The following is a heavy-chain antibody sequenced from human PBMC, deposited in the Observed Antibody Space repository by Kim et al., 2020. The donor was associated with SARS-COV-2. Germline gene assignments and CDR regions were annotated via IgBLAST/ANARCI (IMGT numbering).Heavy chain of an antibody. J-gene: IGHJ3*02. CDR3: ARGKNYYDSSGYKDAFDI. Sequence: GWSLRLSCAASGFTFSSYGMYWVRQAPGKGLEWVAVISYDGSNKYCADSEKGRFTISRDNSKNTLYLQMNSLSAEDTAIYYCARGKNYYDSSGYKDAFDIWGQGTMVTVSS. V-gene: IGHV3-30*03. D-gene: IGHD3-22*01. CDR2: ISYDGSNK. CDR1: GFTFSSYG.